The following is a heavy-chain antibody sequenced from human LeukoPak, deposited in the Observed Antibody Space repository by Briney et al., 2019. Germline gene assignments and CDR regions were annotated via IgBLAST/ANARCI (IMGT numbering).Heavy chain of an antibody. CDR2: INPNSGGT. Sequence: ASVKVSCKASGYTFTGYYMHWVRQAPGQGLEWMGRINPNSGGTNYAQKFQGRVTMTRDTSISTAYMELSRLRSDDTAVYYCARDKNWNGKLGYYHYMDVWGKGTTVTVSS. CDR3: ARDKNWNGKLGYYHYMDV. D-gene: IGHD1-1*01. J-gene: IGHJ6*03. CDR1: GYTFTGYY. V-gene: IGHV1-2*06.